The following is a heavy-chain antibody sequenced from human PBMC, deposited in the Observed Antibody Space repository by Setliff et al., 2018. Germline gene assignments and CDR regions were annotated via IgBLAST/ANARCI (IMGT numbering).Heavy chain of an antibody. CDR3: ARERVGRYYYYHMDV. Sequence: GGSLRLSCAASGFTFSNYWMSWVRQTPGKGLEWVAHIKQEGSGKYYVDSVKGRFSISRDNAKNSLYLQMNSLRDEDTAVYYCARERVGRYYYYHMDVWGKGTTVTVSS. J-gene: IGHJ6*03. CDR1: GFTFSNYW. D-gene: IGHD1-26*01. V-gene: IGHV3-7*03. CDR2: IKQEGSGK.